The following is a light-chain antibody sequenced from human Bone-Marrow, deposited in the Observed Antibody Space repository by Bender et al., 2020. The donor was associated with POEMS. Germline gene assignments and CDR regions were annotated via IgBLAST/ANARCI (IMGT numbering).Light chain of an antibody. CDR1: RLGVKY. Sequence: SYELTQPPSVSVSPGQTASITCSGDRLGVKYTCWYQQKPGQSPVLVIYQDTKRPSGVPDRFSGSKSGISASLAITGLQAEDEGDYYCQSYDNSLGGWVFGGGTKLTVL. CDR2: QDT. J-gene: IGLJ3*02. V-gene: IGLV3-1*01. CDR3: QSYDNSLGGWV.